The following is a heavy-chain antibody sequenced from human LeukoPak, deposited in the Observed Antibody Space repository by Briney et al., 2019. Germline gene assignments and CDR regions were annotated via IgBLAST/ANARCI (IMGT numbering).Heavy chain of an antibody. J-gene: IGHJ4*02. CDR3: AKASGATVNDPADY. Sequence: GGSLRLSCAASGFSFSVYSMKWVRQPPGKGLEWVSSFGGSGGGPWHAASVTRRFSISRDNSKNTLYLQMSSLSDEDTALYYCAKASGATVNDPADYWGQGILVTVSS. CDR2: FGGSGGGP. D-gene: IGHD6-25*01. V-gene: IGHV3-23*01. CDR1: GFSFSVYS.